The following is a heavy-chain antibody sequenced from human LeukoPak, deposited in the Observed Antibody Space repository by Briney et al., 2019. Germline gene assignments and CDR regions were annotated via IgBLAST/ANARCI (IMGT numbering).Heavy chain of an antibody. CDR1: GYTFTSYG. CDR2: ISAYNGNT. J-gene: IGHJ4*02. D-gene: IGHD4-23*01. Sequence: ASVKVSCKASGYTFTSYGISWVRQAPGRGLEWMGWISAYNGNTNYAQKLQGRVTMTTDTSTSTAYMELRSLRSDDTAVYYCAKTYAGVPIDYWGQGTLVTVSS. V-gene: IGHV1-18*01. CDR3: AKTYAGVPIDY.